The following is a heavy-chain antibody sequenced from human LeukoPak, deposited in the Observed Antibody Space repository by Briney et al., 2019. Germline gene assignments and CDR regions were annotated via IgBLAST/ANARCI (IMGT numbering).Heavy chain of an antibody. CDR2: ISGDSTYI. CDR1: GFTFASYS. V-gene: IGHV3-21*01. Sequence: PGGSLRLSCAAFGFTFASYSMNWARQAPGKGLEGVSSISGDSTYIYNAGSVKGRFTISRDNAQASLYLQMISLRADDTAVYYCARVSGRLERQSDLDYWGQGTLVIVSS. J-gene: IGHJ4*02. CDR3: ARVSGRLERQSDLDY. D-gene: IGHD1-1*01.